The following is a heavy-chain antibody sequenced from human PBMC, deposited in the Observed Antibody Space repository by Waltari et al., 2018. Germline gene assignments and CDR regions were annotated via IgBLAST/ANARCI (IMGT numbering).Heavy chain of an antibody. D-gene: IGHD6-19*01. CDR3: ARVAVPGTFFFDY. V-gene: IGHV3-33*01. CDR2: VWPDGVKK. J-gene: IGHJ4*02. CDR1: GFRFSSYG. Sequence: QVQLVESGGGVVQPGRSRRLSCAASGFRFSSYGMPWPRQAPGKGLEWVALVWPDGVKKYYEDSVKGRFTISRDNSNNMLSLQMSSLRAEDTAVYYCARVAVPGTFFFDYWGQGTLVTVSS.